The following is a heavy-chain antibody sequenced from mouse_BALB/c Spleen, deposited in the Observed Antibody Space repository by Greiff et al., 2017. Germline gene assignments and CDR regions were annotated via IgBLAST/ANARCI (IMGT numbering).Heavy chain of an antibody. D-gene: IGHD2-1*01. J-gene: IGHJ4*01. V-gene: IGHV2-9*02. CDR3: ARRYGNYVGYAMDY. Sequence: VKLMESGPGLVAPSQSLSITCTVSGFSLTSYGVHWVRQPPGKGLEWLGVIWAGGSTNYNSALMSRLSISKDNSKSQVFLKMNSLQTDDTAMYYCARRYGNYVGYAMDYWGQGTSVTVSS. CDR1: GFSLTSYG. CDR2: IWAGGST.